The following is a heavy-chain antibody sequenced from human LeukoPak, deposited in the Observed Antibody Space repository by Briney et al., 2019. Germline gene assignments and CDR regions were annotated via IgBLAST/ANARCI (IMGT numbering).Heavy chain of an antibody. Sequence: PSETLSLTCAVYGGSFSGYYWSWIRQPPGKGLEWIGEINHSGSTNYNPSLKSRVTTSVDTSKDQFSLKLSSVTAADTAVYYCARGMLRYSSSWYLDYYYYYYMDVWGKGTTVTISS. CDR1: GGSFSGYY. CDR2: INHSGST. V-gene: IGHV4-34*01. J-gene: IGHJ6*03. D-gene: IGHD6-13*01. CDR3: ARGMLRYSSSWYLDYYYYYYMDV.